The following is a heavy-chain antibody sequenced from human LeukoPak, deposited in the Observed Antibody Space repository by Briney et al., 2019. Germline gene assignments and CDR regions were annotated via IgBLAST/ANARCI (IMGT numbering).Heavy chain of an antibody. CDR3: ARDGDDYGDYGDLGY. J-gene: IGHJ4*02. Sequence: GGSLRLSCAASGFTFSSYSMNWVRQAPGKGLEWVSSISSSSSYIYYADPVKGRFTISRDNAKNSLYLQMNSLRAEDTAVYYCARDGDDYGDYGDLGYWGQGTLVTVSS. D-gene: IGHD4-17*01. CDR1: GFTFSSYS. V-gene: IGHV3-21*01. CDR2: ISSSSSYI.